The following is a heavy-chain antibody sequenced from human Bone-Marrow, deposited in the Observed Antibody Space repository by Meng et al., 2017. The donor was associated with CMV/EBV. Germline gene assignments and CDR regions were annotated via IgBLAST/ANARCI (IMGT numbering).Heavy chain of an antibody. CDR3: TMYYDFWSDPNYYYGMDV. V-gene: IGHV3-15*01. Sequence: GGSLRLSCAASGFTFSNAWMSWVRQAPGKGLEWVGRIKSKTDGGTTDYAAPVKGRFTISRDDSKNTLYLQMNSLKTEDTAVYYCTMYYDFWSDPNYYYGMDVWGQGTTVTVSS. CDR2: IKSKTDGGTT. CDR1: GFTFSNAW. D-gene: IGHD3-3*01. J-gene: IGHJ6*02.